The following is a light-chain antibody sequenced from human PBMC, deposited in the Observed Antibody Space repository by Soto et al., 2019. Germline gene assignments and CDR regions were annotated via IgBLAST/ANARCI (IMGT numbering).Light chain of an antibody. J-gene: IGLJ2*01. Sequence: VLTQPPSASGTPGQRVTISCSGSSSNIGSNTVNWYQQLPGTAPKLLIYSNNQRPSGVPDRFSGSKSGTSASLAISGLQSEDEADYYCAAWDDSLNGNVVFGGGTKLTVL. V-gene: IGLV1-44*01. CDR3: AAWDDSLNGNVV. CDR1: SSNIGSNT. CDR2: SNN.